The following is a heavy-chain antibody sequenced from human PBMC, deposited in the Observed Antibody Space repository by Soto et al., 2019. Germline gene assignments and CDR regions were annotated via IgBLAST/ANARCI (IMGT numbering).Heavy chain of an antibody. D-gene: IGHD1-7*01. CDR2: IYYSGST. Sequence: SETLSLTCTVSGGSISSYYWSWSRQPPGKGLEWIGYIYYSGSTNYNPSLKSRVTISVDTSKNQFSLKLSSVTAADTAVYYCAREGDNWNSSFDYWGQGTLVTVS. J-gene: IGHJ4*02. CDR1: GGSISSYY. CDR3: AREGDNWNSSFDY. V-gene: IGHV4-59*01.